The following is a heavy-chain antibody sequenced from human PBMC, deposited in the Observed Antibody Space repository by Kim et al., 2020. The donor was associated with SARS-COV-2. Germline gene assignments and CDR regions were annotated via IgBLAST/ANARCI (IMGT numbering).Heavy chain of an antibody. CDR1: GGSFSGYY. CDR2: INHSGST. D-gene: IGHD3-10*01. V-gene: IGHV4-34*01. CDR3: ARGFGPGRKIDY. J-gene: IGHJ4*02. Sequence: SETLSLTCAVYGGSFSGYYWSWIRQPPGKGLEWIGEINHSGSTNYNPSLKSRVTISVDTSKNQFSLKLSSVTAADTAVYYCARGFGPGRKIDYWGQGTLVTVSS.